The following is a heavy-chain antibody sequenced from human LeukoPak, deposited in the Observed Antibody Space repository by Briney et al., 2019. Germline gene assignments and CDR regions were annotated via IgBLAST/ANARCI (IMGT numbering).Heavy chain of an antibody. CDR1: GFTFSSYE. CDR3: TRTIWNDVHYYYYYMDV. D-gene: IGHD1-1*01. Sequence: PGGSLRLSCAASGFTFSSYEMNWVRQAPGKGLEWVSYISSSGSTIYYADSVKGRFTISRDNAKNSLYLQMNSLKTEDTAVYYCTRTIWNDVHYYYYYMDVWGKGTTVTVSS. CDR2: ISSSGSTI. J-gene: IGHJ6*03. V-gene: IGHV3-48*03.